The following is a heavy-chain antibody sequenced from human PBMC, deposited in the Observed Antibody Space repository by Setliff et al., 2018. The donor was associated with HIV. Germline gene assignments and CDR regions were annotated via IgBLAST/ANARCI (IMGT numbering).Heavy chain of an antibody. CDR2: LTPHSGDT. V-gene: IGHV1-18*01. CDR1: NYTLINYG. Sequence: ASVKVSCKASNYTLINYGVSWVRQAPGQGLEWMGRLTPHSGDTISADRFQGRLVMTTNTSTTTAFMELSSLRSDDTALYFCARGWGLWFGQLSILPLDPWGQGTLVTVSS. D-gene: IGHD3-10*01. J-gene: IGHJ5*02. CDR3: ARGWGLWFGQLSILPLDP.